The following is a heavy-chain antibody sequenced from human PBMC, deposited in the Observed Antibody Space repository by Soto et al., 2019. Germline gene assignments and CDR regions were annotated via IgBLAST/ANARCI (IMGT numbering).Heavy chain of an antibody. CDR1: GFTFSSYG. D-gene: IGHD3-3*01. CDR3: ARDGADFGVVSLDY. Sequence: HPGGSLRLSCAASGFTFSSYGMHWVRQAPGKGLEWVAVIWYDGSNKYYADSVKGRFTISRDNSKNTLYLQMNSLRAEDTAVYYCARDGADFGVVSLDYWGQGTLVTVSS. V-gene: IGHV3-33*01. CDR2: IWYDGSNK. J-gene: IGHJ4*02.